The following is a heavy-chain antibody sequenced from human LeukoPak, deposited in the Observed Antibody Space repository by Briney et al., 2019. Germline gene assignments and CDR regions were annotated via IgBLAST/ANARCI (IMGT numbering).Heavy chain of an antibody. J-gene: IGHJ4*02. D-gene: IGHD1-1*01. CDR3: ARDQRGNSWSRAGDY. Sequence: GGSLRLSCVASGFSFGTYGMHWVRQAPGKGLEWVALIWKDGDNKYYADSVKGRFTISRDNSKNTLDLQMNSLRAEDTAVYYCARDQRGNSWSRAGDYWGQGTLVTVSS. V-gene: IGHV3-33*01. CDR1: GFSFGTYG. CDR2: IWKDGDNK.